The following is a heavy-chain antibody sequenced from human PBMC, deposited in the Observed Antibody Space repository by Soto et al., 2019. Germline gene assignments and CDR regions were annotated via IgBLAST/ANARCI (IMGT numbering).Heavy chain of an antibody. CDR2: ISAYNGNT. CDR3: ERDQGSGKNIGRSEDY. Sequence: QVQLVRSGAEVKKPGASVKVSCKASGYTFTSYGISWVRQAPGQGLEWMGWISAYNGNTNYAQKLQGRVIMTRDTPPSTAYMELRSLRSDDTAVYYCERDQGSGKNIGRSEDYWGQGTLVTVSS. J-gene: IGHJ4*02. CDR1: GYTFTSYG. V-gene: IGHV1-18*01. D-gene: IGHD3-10*01.